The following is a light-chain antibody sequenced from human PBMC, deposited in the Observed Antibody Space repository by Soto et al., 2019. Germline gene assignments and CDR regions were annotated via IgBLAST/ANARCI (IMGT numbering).Light chain of an antibody. CDR3: QEYDSAAA. CDR1: RGIGNA. V-gene: IGKV1-27*01. Sequence: DTQMTKSQSSLSASVGDRVTITCRPSRGIGNALAWYQQKPGTVPKLLIHSASTLQSGVPSRFSGSGSGTDFTLTISSLQPEDVASYYCQEYDSAAAFGPGTKLDI. CDR2: SAS. J-gene: IGKJ1*01.